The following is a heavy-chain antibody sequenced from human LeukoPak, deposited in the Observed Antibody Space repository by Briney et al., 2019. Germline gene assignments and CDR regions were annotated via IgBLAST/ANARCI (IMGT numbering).Heavy chain of an antibody. J-gene: IGHJ3*02. V-gene: IGHV4-4*08. D-gene: IGHD6-13*01. CDR3: AKEGQQLVPRADAFDI. Sequence: SETLSLTCTVSGGSISSYYWSWIRQPPGKGLEWIGYIYTSGSTNYNPSLKSRVTISVDTSKNQFSLKLSSVTAADTAVYYCAKEGQQLVPRADAFDIWGQGTMATVSS. CDR2: IYTSGST. CDR1: GGSISSYY.